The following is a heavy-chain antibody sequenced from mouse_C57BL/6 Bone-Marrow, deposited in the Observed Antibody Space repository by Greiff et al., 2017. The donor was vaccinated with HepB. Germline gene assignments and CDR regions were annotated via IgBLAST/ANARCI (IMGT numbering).Heavy chain of an antibody. V-gene: IGHV1-66*01. J-gene: IGHJ1*03. CDR2: IYPGSGNT. D-gene: IGHD2-4*01. CDR1: GYSFTSYY. Sequence: QVQLQQSGPELVKPGASVKISCKASGYSFTSYYLHWVQQRPGQGLEWIGWIYPGSGNTKYNEKFKGKATLTVDTSSSTAYMQLSSLTSADAAVYYSARRNYEWYFDVWGKGTTVTVSS. CDR3: ARRNYEWYFDV.